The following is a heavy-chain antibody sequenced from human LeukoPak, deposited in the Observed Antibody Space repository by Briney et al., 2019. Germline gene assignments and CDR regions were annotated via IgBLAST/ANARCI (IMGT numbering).Heavy chain of an antibody. CDR3: ARSDYGDYEGQYYFDY. J-gene: IGHJ4*02. D-gene: IGHD4-17*01. Sequence: SETLSLTCAVYGGSFSGYYWSWIRQPPGKGLEWIGEINHSGSTNYNPSLKSRGIISVDTSKNQFSLKLSSVTAADTAVYYCARSDYGDYEGQYYFDYWGQGTLVTVSS. V-gene: IGHV4-34*01. CDR1: GGSFSGYY. CDR2: INHSGST.